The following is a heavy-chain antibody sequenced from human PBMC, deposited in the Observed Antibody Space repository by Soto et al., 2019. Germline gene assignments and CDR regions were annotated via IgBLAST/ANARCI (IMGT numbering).Heavy chain of an antibody. J-gene: IGHJ4*02. Sequence: EVQLLESGGGLVQPGGSLRLSCAASGFTFSSYAMSWVRQAPGKGLEWVSAISGSGGSTYYADSVKGRFTISRDNSKNTLYLQMNSLRAEDTAVYYCAKSRRAYCGGDCYSGFDYWGQGTLVTVSS. CDR2: ISGSGGST. D-gene: IGHD2-21*02. CDR1: GFTFSSYA. CDR3: AKSRRAYCGGDCYSGFDY. V-gene: IGHV3-23*01.